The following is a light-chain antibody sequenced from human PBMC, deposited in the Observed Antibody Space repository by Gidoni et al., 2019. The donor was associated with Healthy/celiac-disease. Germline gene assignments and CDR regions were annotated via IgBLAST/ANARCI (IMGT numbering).Light chain of an antibody. CDR1: SGHSSYA. V-gene: IGLV4-69*01. CDR3: QTWGTGIQV. J-gene: IGLJ2*01. Sequence: QLVLTQSPSASASLGASVKLTCTLSSGHSSYAIAWHQQQPEKGPRYLMKLNSDGSHSKGDGIPDRFSGSSSGAERYITISSLQSEDEADYYCQTWGTGIQVFGGGTKLTV. CDR2: LNSDGSH.